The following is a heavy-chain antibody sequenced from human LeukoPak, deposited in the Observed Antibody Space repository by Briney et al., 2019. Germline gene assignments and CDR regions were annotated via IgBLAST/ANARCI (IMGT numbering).Heavy chain of an antibody. J-gene: IGHJ6*03. CDR3: ARAPSLDIVVVPADYYYYMDV. D-gene: IGHD2-2*01. CDR1: GYTFTGYY. CDR2: INPNSGGT. V-gene: IGHV1-2*02. Sequence: ASVKVSCKASGYTFTGYYMHWVRQAPGQGLEWMGWINPNSGGTNYAQKFQGRVTMTRDTSISTAYMELSRLRSDDTAVYFCARAPSLDIVVVPADYYYYMDVWGKGTTVTISS.